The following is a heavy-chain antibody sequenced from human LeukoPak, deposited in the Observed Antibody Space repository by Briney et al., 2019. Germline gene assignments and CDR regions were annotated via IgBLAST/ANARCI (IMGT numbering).Heavy chain of an antibody. CDR1: GFTFSTYA. CDR3: ARDCVSASCYTTHFDY. CDR2: ITGSGGTT. J-gene: IGHJ4*02. V-gene: IGHV3-23*01. D-gene: IGHD2-2*02. Sequence: GGSLRLSCAASGFTFSTYAMSWVCQAPGKGLNWVSTITGSGGTTYYADSVKGRFTISRDYAKNSLFLQMNSLRAEDTAVYYCARDCVSASCYTTHFDYWGQGTLVTVSS.